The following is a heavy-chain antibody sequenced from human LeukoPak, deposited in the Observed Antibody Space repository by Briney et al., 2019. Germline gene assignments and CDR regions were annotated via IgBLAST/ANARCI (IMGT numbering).Heavy chain of an antibody. J-gene: IGHJ6*02. Sequence: PGGSLRLFCAASGVTFSTYDMTWVRQAPGKGLEWVSAISCSGGATYYADSVKGRFTISRDNSKHTLYLQLNSLRAEDWAVYSCGKGMVGHPTAYHYGMDVWGQGTTVTVP. D-gene: IGHD1-26*01. V-gene: IGHV3-23*01. CDR2: ISCSGGAT. CDR3: GKGMVGHPTAYHYGMDV. CDR1: GVTFSTYD.